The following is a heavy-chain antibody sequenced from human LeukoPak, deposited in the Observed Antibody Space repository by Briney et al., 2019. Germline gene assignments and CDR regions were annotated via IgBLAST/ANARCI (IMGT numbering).Heavy chain of an antibody. CDR3: ARIRDGYNDAYDI. J-gene: IGHJ3*02. V-gene: IGHV1-46*01. D-gene: IGHD5-24*01. CDR1: GYTFTGYY. Sequence: ASVKVSCKASGYTFTGYYMHWVRQAPGQVLEWMGLINPDGGNTNYAQNFQGRVTLTRDTSTSTVYMELSSLRSEDTAIYYRARIRDGYNDAYDIWGQGTMVTVPS. CDR2: INPDGGNT.